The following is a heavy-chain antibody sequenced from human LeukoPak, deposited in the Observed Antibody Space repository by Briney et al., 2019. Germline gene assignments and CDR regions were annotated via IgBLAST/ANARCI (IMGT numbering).Heavy chain of an antibody. Sequence: GGSLRLSCAASGFTVSSNYMSWVRQAPGKGLEWGSVIYGGSSTYYADSVKGRFTISRDNSKNTLYLQMNSLRAEDTAVYYCARIQLYARGLDYWGQGTLVTVSS. CDR3: ARIQLYARGLDY. V-gene: IGHV3-66*01. D-gene: IGHD5-18*01. CDR1: GFTVSSNY. CDR2: IYGGSST. J-gene: IGHJ4*02.